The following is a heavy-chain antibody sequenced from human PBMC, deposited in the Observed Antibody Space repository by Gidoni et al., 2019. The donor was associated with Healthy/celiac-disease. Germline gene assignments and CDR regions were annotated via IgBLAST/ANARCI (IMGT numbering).Heavy chain of an antibody. D-gene: IGHD2-15*01. J-gene: IGHJ4*02. Sequence: QVQLVESGGGVVQPGRSLSLSCAASGFTFSSYGMPWVRQAPGKGLEWVAVRWYDGSNKYYADSVKGRFTISRDNSKNTLYLQMNSLRAEDTAVYYCARVLRWGGGSCPMGYWGQGTLVTVSS. CDR3: ARVLRWGGGSCPMGY. CDR2: RWYDGSNK. V-gene: IGHV3-33*01. CDR1: GFTFSSYG.